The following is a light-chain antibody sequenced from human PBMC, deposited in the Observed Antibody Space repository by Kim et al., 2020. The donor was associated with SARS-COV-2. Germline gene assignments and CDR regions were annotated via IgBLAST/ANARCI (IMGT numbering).Light chain of an antibody. J-gene: IGLJ2*01. Sequence: GKTVTISCTRSSGGIASNYVQWYKQRPGSAPTTVIYEDNQRPSGVPDRFSGSIDSSSNSASLTISGLKTEDEADYYCQSYDSSNVVFGGGTQLTVL. CDR3: QSYDSSNVV. V-gene: IGLV6-57*03. CDR1: SGGIASNY. CDR2: EDN.